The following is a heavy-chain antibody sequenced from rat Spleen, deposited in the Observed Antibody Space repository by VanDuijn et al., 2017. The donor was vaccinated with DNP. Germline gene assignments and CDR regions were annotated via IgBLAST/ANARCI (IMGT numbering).Heavy chain of an antibody. CDR2: ISYDGRRI. CDR1: GFTFSNYG. V-gene: IGHV5-29*01. J-gene: IGHJ4*01. D-gene: IGHD1-1*01. CDR3: TTLITFMSG. Sequence: EVQLVESGGGLVQPGRSLKLSCAASGFTFSNYGMAWVRQAPKKGLEWVAIISYDGRRILYRDSVKGRFTISRDDAKSTLYLQMDSLRSEDTATYYCTTLITFMSGWSQGTSVTVSS.